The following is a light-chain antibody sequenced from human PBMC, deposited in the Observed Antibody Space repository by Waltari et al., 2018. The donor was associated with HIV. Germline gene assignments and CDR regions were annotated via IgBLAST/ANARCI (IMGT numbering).Light chain of an antibody. V-gene: IGLV2-18*02. Sequence: QSALTQPPSVSGSLGPSVTTSCTGTSRDIGAYNRVSWYHPSPSTAPKLRIYEVTHRPSGVPGRFSGSKSGNTASLTISGLQADDEADYYCASYTTSSTWVFGGGTKLTVL. CDR1: SRDIGAYNR. J-gene: IGLJ3*02. CDR2: EVT. CDR3: ASYTTSSTWV.